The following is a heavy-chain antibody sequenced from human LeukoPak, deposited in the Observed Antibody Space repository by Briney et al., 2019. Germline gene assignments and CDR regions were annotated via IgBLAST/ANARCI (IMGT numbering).Heavy chain of an antibody. CDR2: VYYSGST. CDR1: RGSITTYY. J-gene: IGHJ5*02. D-gene: IGHD3-10*01. CDR3: ATDRQEGGSGSYWSDP. Sequence: SETLSLTCTVSRGSITTYYWSWIRQPAGKGLEWIGNVYYSGSTTYNPSLKSRVSMSVDMSKNQFSLKLRSVTAADTATYYCATDRQEGGSGSYWSDPWGQGTQVTVSS. V-gene: IGHV4-59*01.